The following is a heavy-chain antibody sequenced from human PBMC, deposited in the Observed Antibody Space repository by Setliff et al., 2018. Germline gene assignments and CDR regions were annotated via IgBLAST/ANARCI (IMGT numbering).Heavy chain of an antibody. Sequence: ASVKVSCKASGYTFNNYGITWVRQAPGQGLEWMGWINNYSFKTNYPQKFLGRVTVTTDTSTGTAYMELGSLTSDDTAVYYCSRLVRYCTTTSCQRLSGDEYWGQGTVVTVSS. CDR1: GYTFNNYG. V-gene: IGHV1-18*01. D-gene: IGHD2-2*01. J-gene: IGHJ4*02. CDR3: SRLVRYCTTTSCQRLSGDEY. CDR2: INNYSFKT.